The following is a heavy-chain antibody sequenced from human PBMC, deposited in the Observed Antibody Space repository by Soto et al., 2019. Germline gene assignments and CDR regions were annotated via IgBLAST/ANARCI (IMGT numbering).Heavy chain of an antibody. CDR1: GYTFIAHY. J-gene: IGHJ4*02. V-gene: IGHV1-2*02. CDR2: TNPNNGST. CDR3: SRDVNPYFGPGSLHGYFDY. Sequence: XSVKVSCKASGYTFIAHYIPWVRQAPGKGFEWIGWTNPNNGSTKYAQKFQGRVTMTRDTSITTVYVELSSLRSDDTAVYFYSRDVNPYFGPGSLHGYFDYWGQGTLVTGSS. D-gene: IGHD3-10*01.